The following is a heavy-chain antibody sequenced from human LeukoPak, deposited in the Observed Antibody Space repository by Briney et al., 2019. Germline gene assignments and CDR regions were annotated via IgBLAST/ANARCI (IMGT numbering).Heavy chain of an antibody. D-gene: IGHD6-13*01. CDR3: ASPPLYSSSFDI. CDR2: IYYSGST. V-gene: IGHV4-59*08. CDR1: GGSISSYY. J-gene: IGHJ3*02. Sequence: SETLSLTCTVSGGSISSYYWSWIRQPPGKGLEWIGYIYYSGSTNYNPSLKSRVTIPVDTSKNQFSLKLSSVTAADTAVYYCASPPLYSSSFDIWGQGTMVTVSS.